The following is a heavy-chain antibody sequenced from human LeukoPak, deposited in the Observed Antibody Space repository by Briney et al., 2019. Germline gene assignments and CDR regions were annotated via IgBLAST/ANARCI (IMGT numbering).Heavy chain of an antibody. CDR3: AKPLGEGYCSGGSCYRVFNT. CDR2: ISGSSDST. D-gene: IGHD2-15*01. V-gene: IGHV3-23*01. Sequence: GGSLRLSCAASGLTFSSYAMSWVRQAPGKGLEWVSVISGSSDSTHYSDSVKGRFTISRDNSKNTLYLQMNSLRAEDTAIYYCAKPLGEGYCSGGSCYRVFNTWGQGTLVTVSS. CDR1: GLTFSSYA. J-gene: IGHJ3*02.